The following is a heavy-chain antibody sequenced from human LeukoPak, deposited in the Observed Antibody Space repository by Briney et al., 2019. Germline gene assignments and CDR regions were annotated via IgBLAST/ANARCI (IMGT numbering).Heavy chain of an antibody. V-gene: IGHV4-34*01. Sequence: SETLSLTCAVYDGPFSGYYWSWIRQPPGKGLEWIGEINHSGSTNYNPSLKSRVTISVDTSKNQFSLKLSSVTAADTAVYYCARGSRLTKPYYYYYYMDVWGKGTTVTVSS. J-gene: IGHJ6*03. D-gene: IGHD2-8*01. CDR3: ARGSRLTKPYYYYYYMDV. CDR1: DGPFSGYY. CDR2: INHSGST.